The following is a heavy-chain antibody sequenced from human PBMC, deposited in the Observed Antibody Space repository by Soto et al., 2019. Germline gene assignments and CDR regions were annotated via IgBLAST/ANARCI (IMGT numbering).Heavy chain of an antibody. Sequence: XGSLRLSCAASGVTFSSYAVSWVRQAPGKGPEWISSISGSGSTIYYAGSVKGRFTISRDNSKNTLYLQMSSLRAEDTAVYYCAKVFYYYDSSGYYYFDYWGQGTLVTVSS. CDR3: AKVFYYYDSSGYYYFDY. D-gene: IGHD3-22*01. V-gene: IGHV3-23*01. CDR2: ISGSGSTI. CDR1: GVTFSSYA. J-gene: IGHJ4*02.